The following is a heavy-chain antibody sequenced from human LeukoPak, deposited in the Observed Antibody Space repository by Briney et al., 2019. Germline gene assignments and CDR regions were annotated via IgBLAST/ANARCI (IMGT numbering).Heavy chain of an antibody. Sequence: GESLQISCKGSGYSFTSYWIGWVRQMPGKGLEWMGIIYPGDSDTRYSPSFQGQVTISADKSISTAYLQWSSLKASDTAMYYCARCIAVAGPEIVDAFDIWGQGTMVTVSS. CDR2: IYPGDSDT. V-gene: IGHV5-51*01. J-gene: IGHJ3*02. CDR1: GYSFTSYW. D-gene: IGHD6-19*01. CDR3: ARCIAVAGPEIVDAFDI.